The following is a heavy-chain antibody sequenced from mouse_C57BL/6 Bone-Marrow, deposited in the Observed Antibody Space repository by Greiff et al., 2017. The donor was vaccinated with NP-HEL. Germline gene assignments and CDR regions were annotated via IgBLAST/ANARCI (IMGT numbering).Heavy chain of an antibody. CDR1: GYAFTNYL. V-gene: IGHV1-54*01. D-gene: IGHD1-1*01. J-gene: IGHJ3*01. Sequence: VHLVESGAELVRPGTSVKVSCKASGYAFTNYLIEWVKQRPGQGLEWIGVINPGSGGTNYNEKFKGKATLTADKSSSTAYMQLSSLTSEDSAVYFCAREEYYYGSSYRFAYWGQGTLVTVSA. CDR3: AREEYYYGSSYRFAY. CDR2: INPGSGGT.